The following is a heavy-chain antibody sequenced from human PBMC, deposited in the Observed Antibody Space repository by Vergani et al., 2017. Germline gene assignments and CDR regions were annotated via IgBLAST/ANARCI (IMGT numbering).Heavy chain of an antibody. CDR3: AGVGQYGGSWAY. D-gene: IGHD1-26*01. CDR2: IITIVGIA. V-gene: IGHV1-69*02. CDR1: GGTFSSYT. Sequence: QVQLVQSGAEVKKPGSSVKVSCKASGGTFSSYTISWVRQAPGQGLEWMGRIITIVGIANYAQTFTSRVTITADKATSTAYMELSSLRSEDTAVYYCAGVGQYGGSWAYWGQGTLVTVSS. J-gene: IGHJ4*02.